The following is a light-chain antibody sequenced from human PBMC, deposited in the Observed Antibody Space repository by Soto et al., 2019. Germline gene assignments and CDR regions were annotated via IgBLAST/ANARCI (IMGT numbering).Light chain of an antibody. Sequence: DIQMTQSPSSLSASIGYIFTITCHSSQNITNNLSWYQQKPGKAPNLLIYHASKLAKGVTSRFSGSGSGTDFSFIITSLQREDLATYYCQQYYGLPPLTFGQGTKVDIK. CDR1: QNITNN. CDR2: HAS. V-gene: IGKV1-33*01. CDR3: QQYYGLPPLT. J-gene: IGKJ1*01.